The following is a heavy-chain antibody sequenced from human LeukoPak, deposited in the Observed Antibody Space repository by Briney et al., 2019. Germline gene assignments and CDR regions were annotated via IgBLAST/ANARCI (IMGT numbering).Heavy chain of an antibody. V-gene: IGHV4-38-2*01. CDR2: IYHTGST. J-gene: IGHJ4*02. CDR1: GYSFTSGHY. D-gene: IGHD2-2*01. Sequence: SETLSLTCSVSGYSFTSGHYWGWIRQPPRKGLEWIGNIYHTGSTHYNPSLKSRVTISVDTSKNQFSLKLSSVTAADTAVYYCARYCSSTSCILRGFDYWGQGTLVTVSS. CDR3: ARYCSSTSCILRGFDY.